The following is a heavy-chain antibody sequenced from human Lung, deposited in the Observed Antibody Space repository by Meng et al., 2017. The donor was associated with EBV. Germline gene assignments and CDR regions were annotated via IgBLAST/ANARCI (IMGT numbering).Heavy chain of an antibody. CDR3: ARAPGNWNFDS. D-gene: IGHD1-20*01. J-gene: IGHJ4*02. CDR1: SASISSNNY. Sequence: QVQLQESGPGLVKPSGTLSLTCTVSSASISSNNYWTWVRQSPGKGLEWIGEIYHNENTNYNPSLMSRVTMSLDKSKNHFSLNLRSVTAADTAVYFCARAPGNWNFDSWGQGDLVHVYS. CDR2: IYHNENT. V-gene: IGHV4-4*02.